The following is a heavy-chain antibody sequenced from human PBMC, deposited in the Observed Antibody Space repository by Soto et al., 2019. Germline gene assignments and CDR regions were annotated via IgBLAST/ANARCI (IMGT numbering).Heavy chain of an antibody. D-gene: IGHD6-19*01. CDR2: ISGSGGST. CDR3: AKEEGYSSGWTEIDY. Sequence: EVQLLESGGGLVQPGGSLRLSCAASGFTFSSYAMSWVRQAPGKGLEWVSAISGSGGSTYYADSVKCRFTISRDNSKNPLYLQMNSLRAEDTAVYYCAKEEGYSSGWTEIDYWGQGTLVTVSS. CDR1: GFTFSSYA. J-gene: IGHJ4*02. V-gene: IGHV3-23*01.